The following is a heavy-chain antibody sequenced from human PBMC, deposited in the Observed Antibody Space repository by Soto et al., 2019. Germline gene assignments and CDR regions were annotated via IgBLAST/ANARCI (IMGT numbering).Heavy chain of an antibody. CDR1: GYTFSNFI. J-gene: IGHJ5*02. CDR3: ARVRPPLTDIAVMTPATRLDP. V-gene: IGHV1-18*01. CDR2: ISPYNGNT. D-gene: IGHD2-8*01. Sequence: GASVKVSCKASGYTFSNFIITWVRQAPGQGLEWMGWISPYNGNTKYAQQFQGRVTMTTDASTSTAYMDLRGLRSDDTAVYYCARVRPPLTDIAVMTPATRLDPWGQGTLVTVSS.